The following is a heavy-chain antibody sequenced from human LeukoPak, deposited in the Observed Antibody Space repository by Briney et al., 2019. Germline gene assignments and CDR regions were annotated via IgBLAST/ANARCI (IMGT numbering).Heavy chain of an antibody. CDR2: IYYSGST. J-gene: IGHJ3*02. CDR1: GGSISSYY. V-gene: IGHV4-59*12. Sequence: PSETLSLTCTVSGGSISSYYWSWIRQPPGKGLEWIGYIYYSGSTNYNPSLKSRVTISVDRSKNQFSLKLSSVTAADMAVYYCATSQGSYDFWSGYSLDAFDIWGQGTMVTVSS. D-gene: IGHD3-3*01. CDR3: ATSQGSYDFWSGYSLDAFDI.